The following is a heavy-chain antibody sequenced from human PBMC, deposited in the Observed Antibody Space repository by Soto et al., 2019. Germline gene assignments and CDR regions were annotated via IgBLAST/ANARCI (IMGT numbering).Heavy chain of an antibody. J-gene: IGHJ2*01. CDR2: VYSGGST. V-gene: IGHV3-53*04. D-gene: IGHD4-17*01. CDR1: GFAVSSSY. Sequence: EVKLVESGGGLVQPGGSLRLSCAASGFAVSSSYMSWVRQAPGKGLEWVSVVYSGGSTYYADSVKDRFTLSRDISRNILWLQMNGLGADDTAVYYCARVAYFGDYARRYFDLWGRGTVVTVSS. CDR3: ARVAYFGDYARRYFDL.